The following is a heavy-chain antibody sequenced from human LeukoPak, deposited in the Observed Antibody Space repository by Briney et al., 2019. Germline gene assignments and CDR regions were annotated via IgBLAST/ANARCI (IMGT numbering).Heavy chain of an antibody. CDR1: GGSISSGGYY. CDR2: IYYSGST. V-gene: IGHV4-31*03. CDR3: ARSSPWSGSFDY. D-gene: IGHD3-3*01. Sequence: SETLSLTCTVSGGSISSGGYYWSWIRQHPGKGLEWIGYIYYSGSTYYNPSLKSRVTISVDTSKNQFSLKLSSVTAADTAVYYCARSSPWSGSFDYWGQGTLVTVSS. J-gene: IGHJ4*02.